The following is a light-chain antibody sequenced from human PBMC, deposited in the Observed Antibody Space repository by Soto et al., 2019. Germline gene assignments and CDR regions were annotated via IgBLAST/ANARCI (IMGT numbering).Light chain of an antibody. CDR2: RNN. Sequence: QSVLTQPPSASGTPGQRVTISCSGSCSNIGSNYVYWYQQLPGTAPKLLIYRNNQRPSGVPDRFSGSKSGTSASLAISGLRSEDEADYYCAAWDDSLSAHYVFGTGTKVTVL. CDR3: AAWDDSLSAHYV. CDR1: CSNIGSNY. V-gene: IGLV1-47*01. J-gene: IGLJ1*01.